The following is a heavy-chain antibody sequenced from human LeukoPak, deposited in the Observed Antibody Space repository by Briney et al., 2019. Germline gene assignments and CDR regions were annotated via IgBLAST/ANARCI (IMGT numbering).Heavy chain of an antibody. CDR2: IYYSGST. D-gene: IGHD6-19*01. CDR1: GGSISSYY. Sequence: KTSETLSLTCTVSGGSISSYYWSWIRQPPGKGLEWIGYIYYSGSTNYNPSLKSRVTISVDTSKNQFSLKLSSVTAADTAVYYCARVSRDSSGWYLAFDIWGQGAMVTVSS. V-gene: IGHV4-59*01. CDR3: ARVSRDSSGWYLAFDI. J-gene: IGHJ3*02.